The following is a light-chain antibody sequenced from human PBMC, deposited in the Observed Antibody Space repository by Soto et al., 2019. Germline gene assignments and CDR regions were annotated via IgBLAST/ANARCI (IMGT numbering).Light chain of an antibody. CDR1: QSVSSNY. V-gene: IGKV3-20*01. J-gene: IGKJ2*03. CDR3: QQYGNSPRYS. Sequence: EIVLTQSPGTLSLSLGERTTLSCRASQSVSSNYLAWYQQKPGQAPRLLIYVTSSRATGIPDRFSGSGSGTDFTLTISRLEPEDLAVYYCQQYGNSPRYSFGQGTKLEIK. CDR2: VTS.